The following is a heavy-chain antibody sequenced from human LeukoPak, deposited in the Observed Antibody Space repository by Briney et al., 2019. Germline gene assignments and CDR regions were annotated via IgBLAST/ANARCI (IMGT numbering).Heavy chain of an antibody. Sequence: GGSLRPSCAASGFTFSDYYMSWIRQAPGKGLEWVSYISSSGSTIYYADSVKGRFTISRDNAKNSLYLQMNSLRAEDTAVYYCARTSVEMATKYYYYYMDVWGKGTTVTVSS. CDR3: ARTSVEMATKYYYYYMDV. CDR2: ISSSGSTI. J-gene: IGHJ6*03. CDR1: GFTFSDYY. D-gene: IGHD5-24*01. V-gene: IGHV3-11*04.